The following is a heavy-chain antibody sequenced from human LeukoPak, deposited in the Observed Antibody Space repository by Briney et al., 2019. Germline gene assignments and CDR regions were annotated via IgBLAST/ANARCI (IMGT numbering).Heavy chain of an antibody. CDR3: ARVRDHAFDI. V-gene: IGHV4-34*01. CDR2: INHSGST. CDR1: GGSFSGYY. J-gene: IGHJ3*02. Sequence: ASETLSVTCAVYGGSFSGYYWSWIRQIPAKGLEWIGEINHSGSTNYNPSLKSRVTISEDTSKNQFSLNLTSVTAADTAVYYCARVRDHAFDIWGPGKLGTVSS.